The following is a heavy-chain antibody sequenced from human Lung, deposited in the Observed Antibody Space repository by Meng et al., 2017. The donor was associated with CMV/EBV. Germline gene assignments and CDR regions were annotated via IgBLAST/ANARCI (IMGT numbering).Heavy chain of an antibody. CDR2: IFSNDEK. Sequence: SGPTLVKPTETLTLTCTVSGFSLSNARMGVSWIRQPPGKALEWLAHIFSNDEKSYSTSLKSRLTISKDTSKSQVVLTMTNMDPVDTATYYCARHLPTYYYDSSGYYYPYYYYGKEVGGQRTXVTVSS. CDR1: GFSLSNARMG. CDR3: ARHLPTYYYDSSGYYYPYYYYGKEV. J-gene: IGHJ6*02. V-gene: IGHV2-26*01. D-gene: IGHD3-22*01.